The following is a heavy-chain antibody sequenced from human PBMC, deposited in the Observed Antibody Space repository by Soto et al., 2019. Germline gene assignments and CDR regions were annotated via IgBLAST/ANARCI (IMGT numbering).Heavy chain of an antibody. CDR3: AREEYDHVWGKSPLD. CDR2: IKQDGSEK. D-gene: IGHD3-16*01. CDR1: GFSFSYYR. J-gene: IGHJ4*03. Sequence: GGSLRLSCAASGFSFSYYRMSWVRQAPGKGLEWVANIKQDGSEKYYVDSVKGRFTISRDNAKNSLYLQMNSLRVEDTAVYYCAREEYDHVWGKSPLDWGQGTLVTVSS. V-gene: IGHV3-7*03.